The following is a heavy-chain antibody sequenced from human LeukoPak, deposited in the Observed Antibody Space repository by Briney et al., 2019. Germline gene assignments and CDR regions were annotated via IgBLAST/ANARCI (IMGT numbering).Heavy chain of an antibody. CDR1: GYPFNNYD. CDR2: MNPHSGKT. Sequence: ASVKVSCKASGYPFNNYDINWVRQATGQGLEWMGWMNPHSGKTGYAQNFQGRVTMTRDTSISTAYMELSSLRSEDTAVYYCARLGGRDSSSWYNYYYYYMDVWGKGTTVTVSS. J-gene: IGHJ6*03. CDR3: ARLGGRDSSSWYNYYYYYMDV. D-gene: IGHD6-13*01. V-gene: IGHV1-8*01.